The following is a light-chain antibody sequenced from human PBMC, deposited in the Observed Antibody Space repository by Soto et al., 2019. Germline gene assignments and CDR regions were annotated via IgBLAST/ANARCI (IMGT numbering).Light chain of an antibody. V-gene: IGLV1-40*01. CDR3: QSYDNSLSHVV. Sequence: QSVLTQPPSVSGAPGQRVTIPCTGSSSNIGSFYDVHWYQQLPGTVPKLLIYGDNNRPSGVPDRFAGSKSGTSASLAITGLQPEDEADYYCQSYDNSLSHVVFGGGTKLTVL. CDR2: GDN. CDR1: SSNIGSFYD. J-gene: IGLJ2*01.